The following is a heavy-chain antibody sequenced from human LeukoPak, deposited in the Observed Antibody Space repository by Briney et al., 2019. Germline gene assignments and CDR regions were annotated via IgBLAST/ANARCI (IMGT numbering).Heavy chain of an antibody. V-gene: IGHV3-53*01. Sequence: QPGGSLRLSCATSGFTVSSNYMSWVRQAPGKGLEWVSVIYDSGTTYYADSVKGRFTISRDNSKNTLYLQMNSLRAEDTAVYYCAKDQGDYGDYVGYYGMDVWGQGTTVTVSS. CDR1: GFTVSSNY. D-gene: IGHD4-17*01. CDR3: AKDQGDYGDYVGYYGMDV. CDR2: IYDSGTT. J-gene: IGHJ6*02.